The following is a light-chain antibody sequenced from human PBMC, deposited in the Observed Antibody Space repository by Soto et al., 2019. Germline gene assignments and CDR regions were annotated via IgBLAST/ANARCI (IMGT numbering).Light chain of an antibody. CDR2: DVT. CDR1: SSDVGTYNY. Sequence: QSALTQPRSVSGSPGQSVTISCTGTSSDVGTYNYVSWYQQHPGKAPKLMIYDVTKRPSGVPDRCSGSKSGNTSSLTISGLQAADEADDYCCSYADTSTFRVLFGGGTQLTVL. CDR3: CSYADTSTFRVL. V-gene: IGLV2-11*01. J-gene: IGLJ7*01.